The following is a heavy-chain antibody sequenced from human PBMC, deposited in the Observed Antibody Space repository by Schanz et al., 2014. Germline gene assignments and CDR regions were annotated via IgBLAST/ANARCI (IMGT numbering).Heavy chain of an antibody. Sequence: VQLEQSGAEVKKPGSSVKVSCKASGGTFSSFGINWVRQAPGQGLEWVGWISPYTGNTHYFDKMEGRVTMTTDTSTSTAYMELRSLRSDDTAVYYCARGGYSSGWYDRDIAHFDYWGQGTLVIVSS. CDR1: GGTFSSFG. D-gene: IGHD6-19*01. CDR3: ARGGYSSGWYDRDIAHFDY. V-gene: IGHV1-18*01. CDR2: ISPYTGNT. J-gene: IGHJ4*02.